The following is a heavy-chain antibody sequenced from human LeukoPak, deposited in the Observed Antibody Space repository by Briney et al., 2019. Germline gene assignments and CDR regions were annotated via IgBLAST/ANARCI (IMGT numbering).Heavy chain of an antibody. J-gene: IGHJ3*02. D-gene: IGHD1-26*01. CDR3: ARPDTTHAFDI. CDR1: GGSISSGSYY. V-gene: IGHV4-39*01. Sequence: SQTLSLTCTVSGGSISSGSYYWSWIRQPAGKGLEWIGSIYYSGSTYYNPSLKSRVTISVDTSKNQFSLKLSSVTAADTAVYYCARPDTTHAFDIWGQGTMVTVSS. CDR2: IYYSGST.